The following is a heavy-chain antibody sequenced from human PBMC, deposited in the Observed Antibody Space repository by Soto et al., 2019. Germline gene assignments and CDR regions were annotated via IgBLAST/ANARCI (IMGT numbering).Heavy chain of an antibody. Sequence: LKISCKGSGYSFSRYWIAWVRQTPGKGLEWMGLIYPGDSDTRYSPSFQGQVTISADKSITTAYLQWSSLKASDTAIYYCARDTFSGDSSGPHYWGQGTLVTVSS. D-gene: IGHD3-22*01. CDR3: ARDTFSGDSSGPHY. V-gene: IGHV5-51*01. CDR2: IYPGDSDT. J-gene: IGHJ4*02. CDR1: GYSFSRYW.